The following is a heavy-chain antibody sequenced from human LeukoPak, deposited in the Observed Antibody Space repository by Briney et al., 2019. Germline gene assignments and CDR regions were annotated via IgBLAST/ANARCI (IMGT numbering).Heavy chain of an antibody. CDR3: ARVSDDSSGYYYFRFDP. D-gene: IGHD3-22*01. CDR1: GGSFSGYY. Sequence: AETLSLTCAVYGGSFSGYYWSWIRQPPGKGLEWIGEINHSGSTNYNPSLKSRVTISVDTSKNQFALMLSSVTAADTAVYYCARVSDDSSGYYYFRFDPWGQGTLVTVSS. CDR2: INHSGST. V-gene: IGHV4-34*01. J-gene: IGHJ5*02.